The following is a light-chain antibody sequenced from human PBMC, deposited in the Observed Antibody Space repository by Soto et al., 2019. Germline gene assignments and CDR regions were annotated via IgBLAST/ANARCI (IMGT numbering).Light chain of an antibody. CDR2: SAS. CDR3: QQGYSFPLT. CDR1: QGISSW. J-gene: IGKJ4*01. Sequence: DIQMTQSPSSVSASVGDTVTITCRASQGISSWLAWYQQKPGKAPKLLMYSASNLQSGVPSRFSGSGSGARFSLTISNLQPEDFATYYCQQGYSFPLTFGGGTKVEIK. V-gene: IGKV1-12*01.